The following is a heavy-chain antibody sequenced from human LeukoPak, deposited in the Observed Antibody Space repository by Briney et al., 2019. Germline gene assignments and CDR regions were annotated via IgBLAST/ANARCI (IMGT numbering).Heavy chain of an antibody. CDR3: AKLYSGMTFDT. J-gene: IGHJ3*02. CDR2: ISSSGGDT. D-gene: IGHD3-10*01. V-gene: IGHV3-23*01. Sequence: GGSLRLSCAASGFTFSSYAMSWVRQAPGKGLEWVSAISSSGGDTSHADSVKGRFTISRDNSKNTLYLQMSSLRAEDTAVYYCAKLYSGMTFDTWGQGTMVTVSS. CDR1: GFTFSSYA.